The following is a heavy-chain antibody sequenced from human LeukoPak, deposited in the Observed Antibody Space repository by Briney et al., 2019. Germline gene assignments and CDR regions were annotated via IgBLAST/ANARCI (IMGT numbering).Heavy chain of an antibody. J-gene: IGHJ4*02. CDR3: ASERGYSYGLVY. D-gene: IGHD5-18*01. V-gene: IGHV3-48*03. CDR1: GFTFSSYE. CDR2: ISSSGSTI. Sequence: GGSLRLSCAASGFTFSSYEMNWVRQAPGKGLEWVSYISSSGSTIYHADSVKGRFTISRDNAKNSLYLQMNSLRAEDTAVYYCASERGYSYGLVYWGQGTLVTVSS.